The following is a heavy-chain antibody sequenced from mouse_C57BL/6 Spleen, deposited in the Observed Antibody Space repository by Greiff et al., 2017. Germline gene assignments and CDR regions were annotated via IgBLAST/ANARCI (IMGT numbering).Heavy chain of an antibody. CDR2: INYDGSST. V-gene: IGHV5-16*01. J-gene: IGHJ2*01. CDR3: ARAIYYYGSSYVTFDY. D-gene: IGHD1-1*01. Sequence: EVNVVESEGGLVQPGSSMKLSCTASGFTFSDYYMDWVRQVPEKGLEWVANINYDGSSTYYLDSLKSRFIISRDNAKNILYLQMSSLKSEDTATYYCARAIYYYGSSYVTFDYWGQGTTLTVSS. CDR1: GFTFSDYY.